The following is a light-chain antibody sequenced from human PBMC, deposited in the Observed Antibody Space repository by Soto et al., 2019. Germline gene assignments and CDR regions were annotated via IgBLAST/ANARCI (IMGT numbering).Light chain of an antibody. CDR1: LAISIN. Sequence: IVMTQSLATLSVSPGVRIVISCMASLAISINLAWYQQRPCQAPRFLIYGASIRATGVPTRFSGSGSGTEFTLTISSLQSEDLAVYHCQQYNKWPQTFGQGTKVDIK. CDR3: QQYNKWPQT. V-gene: IGKV3-15*01. J-gene: IGKJ1*01. CDR2: GAS.